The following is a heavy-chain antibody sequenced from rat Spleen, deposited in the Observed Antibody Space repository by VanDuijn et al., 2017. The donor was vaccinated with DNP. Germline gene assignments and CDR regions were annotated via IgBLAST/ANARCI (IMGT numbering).Heavy chain of an antibody. Sequence: EVQLVESGGGLMQPGRSLKLSCAASGFTFSNYNMAWVRQAPKKGLEWVATISYDGSSTYYRDSVKGRFTISRDNAKSTLYLQMDSLRSEDTATYYCATFEERDAWGQGTSVTVSS. D-gene: IGHD4-2*01. J-gene: IGHJ4*01. V-gene: IGHV5-7*01. CDR1: GFTFSNYN. CDR2: ISYDGSST. CDR3: ATFEERDA.